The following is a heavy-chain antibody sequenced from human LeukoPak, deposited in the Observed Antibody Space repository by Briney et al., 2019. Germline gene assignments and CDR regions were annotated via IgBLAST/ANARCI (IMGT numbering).Heavy chain of an antibody. CDR2: ISAYNGNT. V-gene: IGHV1-18*01. J-gene: IGHJ4*02. D-gene: IGHD3-22*01. CDR1: VYTFTSYG. CDR3: ARDASAYYSRWFDY. Sequence: ASVKVSCKASVYTFTSYGISWVRQAPGQGLEWMGWISAYNGNTNYAQKFQGRVTMTTDTSTSTAYMELRSLRSDDTAVYYCARDASAYYSRWFDYWGQGTLVTVSS.